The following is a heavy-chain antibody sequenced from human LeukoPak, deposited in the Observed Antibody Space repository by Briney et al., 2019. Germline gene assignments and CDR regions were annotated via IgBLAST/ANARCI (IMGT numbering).Heavy chain of an antibody. V-gene: IGHV4-4*07. CDR1: GGSISSYY. CDR2: IYTSGST. CDR3: ARVGDYYDSSGYYTYYYYMDV. J-gene: IGHJ6*03. Sequence: SETLSLTCTVSGGSISSYYWSWIRQPAGKGLEWIGRIYTSGSTNYNPSLKSRVTISVDKSKNQFSLKLSSVTAADTAAYYCARVGDYYDSSGYYTYYYYMDVWGKGTTVTVSS. D-gene: IGHD3-22*01.